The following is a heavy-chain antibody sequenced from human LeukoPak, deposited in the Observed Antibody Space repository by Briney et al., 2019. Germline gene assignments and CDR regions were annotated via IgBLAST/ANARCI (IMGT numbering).Heavy chain of an antibody. V-gene: IGHV7-4-1*02. CDR1: GYSFTGYS. CDR3: ARDRASGSYDY. J-gene: IGHJ4*02. D-gene: IGHD1-26*01. CDR2: ISTNTGNP. Sequence: ASVMVSCKTSGYSFTGYSINWMRQAPGQGLEWMGYISTNTGNPTYAQGFTGRFVFSLDTSVSTAYLQITSLQAEDTGVYFCARDRASGSYDYWGQGTLVTVPS.